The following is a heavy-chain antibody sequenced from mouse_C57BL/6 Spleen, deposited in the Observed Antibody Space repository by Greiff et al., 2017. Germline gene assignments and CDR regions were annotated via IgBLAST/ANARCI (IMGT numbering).Heavy chain of an antibody. CDR2: INYDGSST. V-gene: IGHV5-16*01. D-gene: IGHD1-1*01. Sequence: VQLKESEGGLVQPGSSMKLSCTASGFTFSDYYMAWVRQVPEKGLEWVANINYDGSSTYYLDSLKSRFIISRDNAKNILYLQMNSLKSEDTATYYCARVSSYYYGSSGPTWFAYWGQGTLVTVSA. J-gene: IGHJ3*01. CDR3: ARVSSYYYGSSGPTWFAY. CDR1: GFTFSDYY.